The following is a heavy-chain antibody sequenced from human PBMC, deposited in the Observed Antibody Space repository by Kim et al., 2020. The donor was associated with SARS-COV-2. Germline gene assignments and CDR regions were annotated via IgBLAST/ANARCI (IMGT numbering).Heavy chain of an antibody. CDR3: ARDLRGGQWLVPIDAFDI. CDR1: GYTFTGYY. D-gene: IGHD6-19*01. CDR2: INPNSGGT. J-gene: IGHJ3*02. Sequence: ASVKVSCKASGYTFTGYYMHWVRQAPGQGLEWMGWINPNSGGTNYAQKFQGRVTMTRDTSISTAYMELSRLRSDDTAVYYCARDLRGGQWLVPIDAFDIWGQGTMVTVSS. V-gene: IGHV1-2*02.